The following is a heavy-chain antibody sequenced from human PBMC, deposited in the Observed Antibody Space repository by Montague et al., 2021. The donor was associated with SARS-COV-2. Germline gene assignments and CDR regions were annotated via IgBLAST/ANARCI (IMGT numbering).Heavy chain of an antibody. D-gene: IGHD3-10*01. CDR1: GFTFDDYG. CDR2: ISRSGDRT. J-gene: IGHJ4*02. CDR3: SRGGGMIRGVVDF. V-gene: IGHV3-20*01. Sequence: SLRLSCAVSGFTFDDYGMSWVRQAPGKGLEWVSGISRSGDRTAYGDSVKGRFTTSRDNAKNSLYLQMNSLRVEDTAFYHCSRGGGMIRGVVDFWGQGILVSVSS.